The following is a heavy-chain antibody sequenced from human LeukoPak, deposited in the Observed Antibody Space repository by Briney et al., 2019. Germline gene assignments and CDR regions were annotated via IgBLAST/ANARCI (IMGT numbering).Heavy chain of an antibody. D-gene: IGHD3-22*01. CDR2: INPNSGGT. Sequence: GASVKVSCKASGYTFTGYYMHWVRQAPGQGLEWVGRINPNSGGTNYAQKFQGRVTMTRDTSISTAYMELSRLRSDDTAVYYCARDLGVRYYYDSSGEFDYWGQGTLVTVSS. CDR3: ARDLGVRYYYDSSGEFDY. CDR1: GYTFTGYY. V-gene: IGHV1-2*06. J-gene: IGHJ4*02.